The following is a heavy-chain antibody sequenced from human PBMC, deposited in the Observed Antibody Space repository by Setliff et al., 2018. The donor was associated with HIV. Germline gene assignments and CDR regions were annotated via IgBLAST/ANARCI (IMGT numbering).Heavy chain of an antibody. V-gene: IGHV4-38-2*01. CDR1: GYSISSGYY. CDR3: ARAPITIFGVIIIPVYFDN. CDR2: FYHSGST. J-gene: IGHJ4*02. Sequence: SETLSLTCAVSGYSISSGYYWGWVRQPPEKGLEWIGSFYHSGSTYYNPSLKSRVTISVDTSKNQFSLKLSSVTAADTAVYYCARAPITIFGVIIIPVYFDNWGQGTLVTVSS. D-gene: IGHD3-3*01.